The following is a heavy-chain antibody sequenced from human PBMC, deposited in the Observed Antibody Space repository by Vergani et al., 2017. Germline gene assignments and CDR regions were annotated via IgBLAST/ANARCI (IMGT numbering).Heavy chain of an antibody. Sequence: QVQLVQSGAEVKKPGSSVKVSCKASGGTFSSYAISWVRQAPGQGLEWMGGIIPIFGTANYAQKFQGRVTITADESTRTAYMEVSSLRSEDTAVYYCARGPGVSAANYFYYYYIDVWGKGTTVTVSS. CDR2: IIPIFGTA. V-gene: IGHV1-69*01. D-gene: IGHD2-2*01. CDR3: ARGPGVSAANYFYYYYIDV. CDR1: GGTFSSYA. J-gene: IGHJ6*03.